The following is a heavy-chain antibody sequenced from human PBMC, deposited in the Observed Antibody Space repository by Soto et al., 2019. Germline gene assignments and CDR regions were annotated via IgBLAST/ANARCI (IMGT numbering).Heavy chain of an antibody. V-gene: IGHV1-69*01. CDR2: IIPIFGTA. D-gene: IGHD2-2*01. J-gene: IGHJ5*02. Sequence: QVQLVQSGAEVKKPGSSVKVSCKASGGTFSSYAISWVRQAPGQGLEWMGGIIPIFGTANYAQKFQGRVTITADESTSTAYMELSRLRSEDTAVYYCARGQSNPIVVVSAAMRWFDPWGQGTLLTVSS. CDR3: ARGQSNPIVVVSAAMRWFDP. CDR1: GGTFSSYA.